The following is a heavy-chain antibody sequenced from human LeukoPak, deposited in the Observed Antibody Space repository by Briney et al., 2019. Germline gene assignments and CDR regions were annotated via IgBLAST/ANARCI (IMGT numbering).Heavy chain of an antibody. V-gene: IGHV1-2*02. CDR3: AKDHGTGCTDS. CDR2: INIKGGDT. CDR1: VYTFTGYY. D-gene: IGHD6-19*01. J-gene: IGHJ4*02. Sequence: EASVRVSCKASVYTFTGYYIHWVRQAPGQGLQWVGWINIKGGDTSSAQKFQGRVTMTRDTSINTAYMELSRLTSDDTAVYYCAKDHGTGCTDSWGQGTLVTVSS.